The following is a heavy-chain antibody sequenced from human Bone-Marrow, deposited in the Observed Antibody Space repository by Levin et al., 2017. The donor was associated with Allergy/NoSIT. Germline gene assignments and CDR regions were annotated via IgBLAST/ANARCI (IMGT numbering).Heavy chain of an antibody. J-gene: IGHJ5*02. CDR2: ISAYNGNT. D-gene: IGHD1-1*01. Sequence: GESLKISCKASGYTFTSYGISWVRQAPGQGLEWMGWISAYNGNTNYAQKLQGRVTMTTDTSTSTAYMELRSLRSDDTAVYYCARAVSEGFFTTTNWFDPWGQGTLVTVSS. V-gene: IGHV1-18*01. CDR1: GYTFTSYG. CDR3: ARAVSEGFFTTTNWFDP.